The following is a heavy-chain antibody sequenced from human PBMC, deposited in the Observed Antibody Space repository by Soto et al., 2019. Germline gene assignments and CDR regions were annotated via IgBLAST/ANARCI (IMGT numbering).Heavy chain of an antibody. CDR3: ARDRYPPRYYSSGSNWFDP. V-gene: IGHV4-59*01. Sequence: SETLSLTCTVSGGSISSYYWSWIRQPPGKGLEWIGYIYYSGSTNYNPSLKSRVTISVDTSKNQFSLKLSSVTAADTTVYYCARDRYPPRYYSSGSNWFDPWGQGTLVTVSS. CDR1: GGSISSYY. D-gene: IGHD3-22*01. CDR2: IYYSGST. J-gene: IGHJ5*02.